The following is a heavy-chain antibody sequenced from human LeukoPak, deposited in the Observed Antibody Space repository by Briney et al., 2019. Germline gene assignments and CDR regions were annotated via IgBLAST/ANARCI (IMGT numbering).Heavy chain of an antibody. D-gene: IGHD1-26*01. CDR2: TRNKANSYTT. CDR3: AGGLSGSYWDYYYGMDV. J-gene: IGHJ6*02. Sequence: PGGSLRLSCAASGFTFSDHYMDWVRQAPGKGLEWVGRTRNKANSYTTEYAASVKGRFTISRDDSKNSLYLQMNSLKTEDTAVYYCAGGLSGSYWDYYYGMDVWGQGTTVTVSS. V-gene: IGHV3-72*01. CDR1: GFTFSDHY.